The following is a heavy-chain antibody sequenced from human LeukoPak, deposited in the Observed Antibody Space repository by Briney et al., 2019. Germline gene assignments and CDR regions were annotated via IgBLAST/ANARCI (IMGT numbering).Heavy chain of an antibody. V-gene: IGHV3-74*01. D-gene: IGHD2-2*01. Sequence: GGSLRLSCAASGFTFSSYWMHWVRQAPEKGLVWVSRINSDGSSTTYADSVKGRFTISRDNAKNTLYLQMNSLRAEDTAVYYCASHREDIVVVPAAIAYDYWGQGTLVTVSS. CDR1: GFTFSSYW. CDR2: INSDGSST. J-gene: IGHJ4*02. CDR3: ASHREDIVVVPAAIAYDY.